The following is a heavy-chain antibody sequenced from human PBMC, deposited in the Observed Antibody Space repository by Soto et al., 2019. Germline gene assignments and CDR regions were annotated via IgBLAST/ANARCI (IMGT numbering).Heavy chain of an antibody. Sequence: PSETLSLTCTVSGGSVSGGSYYWNWIRQPPGKGLDWIGYIYFSGITNHNPSLKSRVTMSIDTSTNQFSLKLRSVTAAYAAVYFGTRDVDFGEEDVWGQGTKVTVSS. D-gene: IGHD4-17*01. CDR3: TRDVDFGEEDV. V-gene: IGHV4-61*01. J-gene: IGHJ6*02. CDR2: IYFSGIT. CDR1: GGSVSGGSYY.